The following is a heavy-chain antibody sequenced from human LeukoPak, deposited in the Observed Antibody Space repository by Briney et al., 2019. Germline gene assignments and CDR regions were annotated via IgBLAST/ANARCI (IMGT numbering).Heavy chain of an antibody. Sequence: GGSLRLSCAASVFTFSDYYLSWIRQAPGKGLEWVSYISRDGTTIYYADSVKGRFTISRDNAKNSLYLQMNSLRAEDTAVYYCARDSGTTGEVKFDPWGQGTLVTVSS. J-gene: IGHJ5*02. V-gene: IGHV3-11*04. CDR3: ARDSGTTGEVKFDP. CDR1: VFTFSDYY. CDR2: ISRDGTTI. D-gene: IGHD3-10*01.